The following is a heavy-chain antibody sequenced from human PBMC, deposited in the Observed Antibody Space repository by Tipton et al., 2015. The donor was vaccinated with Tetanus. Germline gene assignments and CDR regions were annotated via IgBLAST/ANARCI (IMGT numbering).Heavy chain of an antibody. Sequence: TLSLTCTVSGDSISSGPYSWSWLRQHPGKGLELIGYIYYSGTSYISPSLTRLVSIAVDTSRNQFSLNRTSVTVWDSAVYFCARVSRRNFYCDYWGTGAQVTFAS. CDR1: GDSISSGPYS. J-gene: IGHJ4*02. CDR3: ARVSRRNFYCDY. CDR2: IYYSGTS. V-gene: IGHV4-31*01. D-gene: IGHD2/OR15-2a*01.